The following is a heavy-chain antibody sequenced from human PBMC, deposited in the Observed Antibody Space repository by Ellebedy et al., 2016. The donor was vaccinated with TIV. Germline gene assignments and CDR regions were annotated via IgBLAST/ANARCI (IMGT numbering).Heavy chain of an antibody. D-gene: IGHD3-16*01. J-gene: IGHJ6*03. CDR1: GFVFSGFA. CDR2: IGASENEV. CDR3: VRFPRGAPFADYLYYMDV. Sequence: GESLKISCAASGFVFSGFAMNWVRQAPGKGVEWVSSIGASENEVFYTDSVKGRFAISRDNAKTSIYLQMNILRVEDTAVYYCVRFPRGAPFADYLYYMDVWGEGTTVIVSS. V-gene: IGHV3-21*01.